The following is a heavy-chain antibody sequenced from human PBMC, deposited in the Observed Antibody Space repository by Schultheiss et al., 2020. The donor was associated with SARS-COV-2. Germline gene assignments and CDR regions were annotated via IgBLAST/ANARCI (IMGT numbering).Heavy chain of an antibody. CDR1: GGSFSGYY. V-gene: IGHV4-59*10. D-gene: IGHD1-26*01. Sequence: SETLSLTCAVYGGSFSGYYWSWIRQPAGKGLEWIGRIYTSGSTYYNPSLKSRVTISVDTSKNQFSLQLNSVTPEDTAIYYCARGAGAVDYWGQGTLVTVSS. CDR2: IYTSGST. J-gene: IGHJ4*02. CDR3: ARGAGAVDY.